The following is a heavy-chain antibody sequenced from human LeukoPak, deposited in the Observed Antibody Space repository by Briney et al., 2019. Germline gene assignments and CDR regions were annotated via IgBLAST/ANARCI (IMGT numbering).Heavy chain of an antibody. J-gene: IGHJ3*02. V-gene: IGHV4-59*08. CDR3: ARHRIAAAGTGAFDI. CDR1: GGSISSYY. D-gene: IGHD6-13*01. Sequence: KASETLSLTCTVSGGSISSYYWSWIRQPPGKGLEWIGYIYYSGSTNYNPSLKSRVTISVDTSKNQFSLKLSSVTAADTAVYYCARHRIAAAGTGAFDIWGQGTMVTVSS. CDR2: IYYSGST.